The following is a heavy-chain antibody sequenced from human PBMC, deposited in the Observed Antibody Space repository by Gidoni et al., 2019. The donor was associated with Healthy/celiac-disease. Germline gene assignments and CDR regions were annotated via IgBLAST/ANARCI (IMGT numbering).Heavy chain of an antibody. Sequence: EVQQVESGGGWVQPGGSLRLSWAASGCIFRTTGMRGVRQAHGKGLEWAASIKQDGSEKYYVESVKGRVTISRDNAKQSLYLQMNSLRAEDTAVYYCARGADYYDSSGYFGFDIWGQGTMVTVSS. CDR2: IKQDGSEK. CDR3: ARGADYYDSSGYFGFDI. J-gene: IGHJ3*02. CDR1: GCIFRTTG. V-gene: IGHV3-7*01. D-gene: IGHD3-22*01.